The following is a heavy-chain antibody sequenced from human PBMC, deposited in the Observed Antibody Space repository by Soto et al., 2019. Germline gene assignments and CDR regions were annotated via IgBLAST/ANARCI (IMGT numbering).Heavy chain of an antibody. J-gene: IGHJ4*02. CDR1: VFTFSRYA. CDR3: ASSRNGAVPDSINS. Sequence: SLRLFYADAVFTFSRYAMQFVRQAPGEGLEWVAVISRDGSSKYYGDSVKGRFTVSRDNSNNTLYLSMTSLRPDDTAVFYCASSRNGAVPDSINSWGQGTLVTV. V-gene: IGHV3-30-3*01. D-gene: IGHD2-8*01. CDR2: ISRDGSSK.